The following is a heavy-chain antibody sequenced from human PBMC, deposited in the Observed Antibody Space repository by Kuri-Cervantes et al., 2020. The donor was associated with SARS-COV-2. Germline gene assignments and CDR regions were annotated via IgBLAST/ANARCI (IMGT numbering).Heavy chain of an antibody. CDR2: IIPILGIA. V-gene: IGHV1-69*04. CDR1: GGTFSSHV. Sequence: SVKVSCKASGGTFSSHVISWVRQAPGQGLEWMGRIIPILGIANYAQKFQGRVTITADKSTSTAYMELSSLRSEDTAVYYCARVFDCSGGSCYRAYYYYYGMDVWGQGTTVTVSS. CDR3: ARVFDCSGGSCYRAYYYYYGMDV. J-gene: IGHJ6*02. D-gene: IGHD2-15*01.